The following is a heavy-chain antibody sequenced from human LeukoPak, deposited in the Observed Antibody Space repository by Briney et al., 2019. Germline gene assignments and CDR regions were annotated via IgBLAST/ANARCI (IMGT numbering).Heavy chain of an antibody. CDR1: GGSISSYY. CDR2: IYTSGST. CDR3: ARDRYCSSTSCYQNWFDP. Sequence: PSETLSLTCTVSGGSISSYYWSWIRQPAGKGVEWIGRIYTSGSTNYNPSLKSRVTMSVDTSKNQFSLKLSSVTAADTAVYYCARDRYCSSTSCYQNWFDPWGQGTLVTVSS. V-gene: IGHV4-4*07. J-gene: IGHJ5*02. D-gene: IGHD2-2*01.